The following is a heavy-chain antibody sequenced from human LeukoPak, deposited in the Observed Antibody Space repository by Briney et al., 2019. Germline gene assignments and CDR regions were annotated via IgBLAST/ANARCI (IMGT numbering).Heavy chain of an antibody. CDR1: GYTFTSYG. V-gene: IGHV1-18*01. D-gene: IGHD6-19*01. CDR2: ISAYNGNT. CDR3: ARPVPVAGRGAFDY. J-gene: IGHJ4*02. Sequence: VASVKVSCKASGYTFTSYGISWVRQAPGQGLEWMGWISAYNGNTNYAQKLQGRVTMTTDTSTSTAYMELRSLRSDDTAVYYCARPVPVAGRGAFDYWGQGTLVTVS.